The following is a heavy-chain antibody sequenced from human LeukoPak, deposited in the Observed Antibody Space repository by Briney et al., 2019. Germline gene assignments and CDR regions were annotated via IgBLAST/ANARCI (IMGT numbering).Heavy chain of an antibody. CDR3: AKGPLRGTAAAIDY. D-gene: IGHD2-2*01. J-gene: IGHJ4*02. Sequence: GGSLRLSCAASEFTFSSYSMNWVRQAPGKGLEWVAVISYDGRNKHYPDSVKGRFTISRDISTDTLWLQMDSLRTEDTAVYYCAKGPLRGTAAAIDYWGQGTLVTVSS. V-gene: IGHV3-30*18. CDR1: EFTFSSYS. CDR2: ISYDGRNK.